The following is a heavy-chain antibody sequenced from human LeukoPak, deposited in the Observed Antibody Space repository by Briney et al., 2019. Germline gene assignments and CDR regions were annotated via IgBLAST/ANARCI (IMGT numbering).Heavy chain of an antibody. Sequence: GGSLRLSCAVSGFSVSGYWMTWVRQAPGKGLEWVANIKQDGSEKNYADSVKGRFTISRDNAENSLFLQMNSLRVEDTAVYYCAREWHGGIAAAGTRIEGDYWGQGTLVAVSS. CDR3: AREWHGGIAAAGTRIEGDY. J-gene: IGHJ4*02. D-gene: IGHD6-13*01. V-gene: IGHV3-7*01. CDR2: IKQDGSEK. CDR1: GFSVSGYW.